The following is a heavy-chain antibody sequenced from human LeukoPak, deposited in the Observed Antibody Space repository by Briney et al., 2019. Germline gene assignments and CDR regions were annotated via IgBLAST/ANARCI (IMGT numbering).Heavy chain of an antibody. J-gene: IGHJ4*02. D-gene: IGHD1-26*01. CDR2: ISSSSSYI. V-gene: IGHV3-21*01. Sequence: GGPLRLSCAASGFTFSSYSMNWVRQAPGKGLEWVSSISSSSSYIYYADSVKGRFTISRDNAKNSLYLQMNSLRAEDTAVYYCASGGGREWELLQNWGQGTLVTVSS. CDR3: ASGGGREWELLQN. CDR1: GFTFSSYS.